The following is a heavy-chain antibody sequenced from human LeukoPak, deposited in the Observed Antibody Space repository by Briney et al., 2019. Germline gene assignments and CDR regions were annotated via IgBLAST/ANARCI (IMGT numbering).Heavy chain of an antibody. CDR3: AHPRTDENRDYYDSSGHPDWFAP. D-gene: IGHD3-22*01. CDR1: GFSLSTSGVG. J-gene: IGHJ5*02. CDR2: IYWDDDK. Sequence: SGPTLVNPTQTLTLTCTFSGFSLSTSGVGVGWIRQPPGKALEWLALIYWDDDKRYSPSLKSRLTITKDTSKNQVGLTMTNMDPVDTATYYCAHPRTDENRDYYDSSGHPDWFAPWGQGTLVTVSS. V-gene: IGHV2-5*02.